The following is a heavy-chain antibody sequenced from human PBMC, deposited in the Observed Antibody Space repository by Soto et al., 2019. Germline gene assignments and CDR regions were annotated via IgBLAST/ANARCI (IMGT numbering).Heavy chain of an antibody. D-gene: IGHD6-19*01. CDR2: IYSGGST. Sequence: GGSMTLSCGASGVNVSSNYRILVRPAPGKGLEWVSVIYSGGSTYYADSVKGRFTISRDNSKNTLYLQMNSLRAEDTAVYYCARSQWLPRGHAFDIWGQGTMVTVSS. J-gene: IGHJ3*02. V-gene: IGHV3-53*01. CDR1: GVNVSSNY. CDR3: ARSQWLPRGHAFDI.